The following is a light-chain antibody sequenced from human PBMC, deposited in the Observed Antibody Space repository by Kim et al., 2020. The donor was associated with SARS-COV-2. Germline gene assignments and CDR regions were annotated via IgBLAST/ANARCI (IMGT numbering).Light chain of an antibody. CDR2: DAS. Sequence: ETVLTQSPGTLRLSPGERATLSCRASQSVRSSFLAWYQQKPGQAPRLLIYDASSRANGIADRFSGRGSGTDFTLTISRLQPEDFAVYYCQQYGDLPPTFGGGTKVDIK. CDR1: QSVRSSF. J-gene: IGKJ4*01. CDR3: QQYGDLPPT. V-gene: IGKV3-20*01.